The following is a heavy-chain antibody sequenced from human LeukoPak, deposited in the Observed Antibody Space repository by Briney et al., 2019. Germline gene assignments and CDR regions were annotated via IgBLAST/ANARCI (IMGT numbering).Heavy chain of an antibody. D-gene: IGHD3-22*01. J-gene: IGHJ4*02. CDR3: ARDLASSGYYWD. CDR1: GYTFTSYY. Sequence: ASVTVSCTASGYTFTSYYMHWVRQAPGQGLEWMGIINPSSGKMNYAQKFQGRVTMTRDTSTSTVYMELSSLRSDDTAVYYCARDLASSGYYWDWGQGTLVTVSS. V-gene: IGHV1-46*01. CDR2: INPSSGKM.